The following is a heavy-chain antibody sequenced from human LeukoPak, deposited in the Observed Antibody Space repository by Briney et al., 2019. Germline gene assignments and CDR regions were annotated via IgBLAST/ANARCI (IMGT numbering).Heavy chain of an antibody. Sequence: SETLSLTCTVSGGSISSSSYYWGWIRQPPGKGLEWIASIYHSGNTYYNPSLKSRVTISVDTSKNQFSLKLRSVTAADTAVYYCAREWNYYDFDFWGQGTTVTVSS. J-gene: IGHJ3*01. CDR1: GGSISSSSYY. CDR3: AREWNYYDFDF. V-gene: IGHV4-39*07. D-gene: IGHD1-7*01. CDR2: IYHSGNT.